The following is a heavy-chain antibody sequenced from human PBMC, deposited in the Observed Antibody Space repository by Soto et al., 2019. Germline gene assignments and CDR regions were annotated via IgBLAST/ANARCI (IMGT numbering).Heavy chain of an antibody. Sequence: GGSLRLSCAASGFTFSSYAMSWVRQAPGKXLEWVSAISGSGGSTYYADSVKGRFTISRDNSKNTLYLQMNSLRAEDTAVYYCAKDRYDSSGYYYDGFDYWGQGTLVTVSS. CDR1: GFTFSSYA. D-gene: IGHD3-22*01. CDR2: ISGSGGST. V-gene: IGHV3-23*01. CDR3: AKDRYDSSGYYYDGFDY. J-gene: IGHJ4*02.